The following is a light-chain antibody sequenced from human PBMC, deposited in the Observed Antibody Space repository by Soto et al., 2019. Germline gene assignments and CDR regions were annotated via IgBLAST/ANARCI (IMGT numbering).Light chain of an antibody. J-gene: IGLJ3*02. CDR3: CSYAGSYTYWV. Sequence: QSVLTQPSSVSGSPGQSVTISCTGTSSDVGGYNYVSWYQQHPGKAPKLMIYDVSKRPSGVPDRFSGSKSGNTASLTISGLQAEDEADYYCCSYAGSYTYWVFGGGTQLTVL. CDR1: SSDVGGYNY. V-gene: IGLV2-11*01. CDR2: DVS.